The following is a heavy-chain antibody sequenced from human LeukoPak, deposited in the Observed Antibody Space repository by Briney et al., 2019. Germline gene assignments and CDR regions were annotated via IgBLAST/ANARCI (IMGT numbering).Heavy chain of an antibody. CDR1: GGTFSSYA. CDR3: ARSSVQAWFDP. V-gene: IGHV1-69*05. J-gene: IGHJ5*02. CDR2: IIPIFGTA. D-gene: IGHD6-6*01. Sequence: GASVKVSCKASGGTFSSYAISWVRQAPGQGLEWMGGIIPIFGTANYAQKFQGRVTMTRDTSTSTVYMELSSLRSEDTAVYYCARSSVQAWFDPWGQGTLVTVSS.